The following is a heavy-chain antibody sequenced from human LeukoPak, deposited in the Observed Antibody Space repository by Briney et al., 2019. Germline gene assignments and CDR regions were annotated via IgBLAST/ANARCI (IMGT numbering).Heavy chain of an antibody. CDR3: ARRNYYGSGDDAFDI. J-gene: IGHJ3*02. D-gene: IGHD3-10*01. Sequence: GGSLRLSCAASGFTFSDYYMSWIRQAPGKGLEWVSYISSSSSYTNYADSVKGRFTISRDNAKNSLYLQMNGLGAEDTAVYYCARRNYYGSGDDAFDIWGQGTMVTVSS. V-gene: IGHV3-11*03. CDR1: GFTFSDYY. CDR2: ISSSSSYT.